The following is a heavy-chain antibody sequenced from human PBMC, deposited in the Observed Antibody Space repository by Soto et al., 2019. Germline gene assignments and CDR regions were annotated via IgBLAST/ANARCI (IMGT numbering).Heavy chain of an antibody. D-gene: IGHD3-16*02. V-gene: IGHV2-5*02. CDR1: GFSIRTTGVA. CDR3: AHLNGYVWGTFRYTQYFDY. Sequence: QITLKESGPTLVKPTQTLTLTCTFSGFSIRTTGVAVGWIRQPPGKALEWLSHIYWDDDKRYSPSLKSRLTITKDTSKNQVVLTMTNMDPVDTSTDYCAHLNGYVWGTFRYTQYFDYWGQGTLVTVSS. CDR2: IYWDDDK. J-gene: IGHJ4*02.